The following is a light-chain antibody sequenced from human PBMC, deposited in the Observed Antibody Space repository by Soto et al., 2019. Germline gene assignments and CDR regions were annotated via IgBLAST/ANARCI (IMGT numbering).Light chain of an antibody. V-gene: IGKV3-15*01. J-gene: IGKJ1*01. CDR2: DAS. CDR1: QRVSSN. CDR3: QQYNNWPQT. Sequence: IVMTQSPATLSVSPGDRATLSYRASQRVSSNLAWYQQKPGQAPRLLTYDASTRATGIPARFSSSGSGTEFTLTISSLQSEDFAVYHCQQYNNWPQTFGQGTKVDIK.